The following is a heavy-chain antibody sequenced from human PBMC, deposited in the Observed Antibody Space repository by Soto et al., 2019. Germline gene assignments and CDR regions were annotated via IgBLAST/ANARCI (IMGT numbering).Heavy chain of an antibody. V-gene: IGHV3-13*04. CDR1: GFTVSSYD. CDR2: IGTAGDT. D-gene: IGHD3-3*01. Sequence: PGGSLRLSCAASGFTVSSYDMHWVRQATGKGLEWVSAIGTAGDTYYPGSVKGRFTISRENAKNSLYLQMNSLRAGDTAVYYCARVSGYFYGMDVWGQGTTVTVSS. CDR3: ARVSGYFYGMDV. J-gene: IGHJ6*02.